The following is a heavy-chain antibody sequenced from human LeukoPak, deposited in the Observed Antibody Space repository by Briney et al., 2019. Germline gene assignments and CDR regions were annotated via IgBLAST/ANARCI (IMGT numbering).Heavy chain of an antibody. CDR3: ARDLRGSGSYYNV. J-gene: IGHJ4*02. Sequence: SETLSLTCTVSGGSISSGSYYWSWIRQPPGTGLEWIVYIYYSGSTNYNPSLKSRLTISVDTSKNQFSLKLSSVTAADTAVYYCARDLRGSGSYYNVWGQGTLVTVSS. D-gene: IGHD3-10*01. V-gene: IGHV4-61*01. CDR1: GGSISSGSYY. CDR2: IYYSGST.